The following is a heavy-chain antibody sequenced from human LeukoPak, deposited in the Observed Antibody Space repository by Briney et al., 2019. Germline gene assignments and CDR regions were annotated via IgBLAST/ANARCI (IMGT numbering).Heavy chain of an antibody. CDR2: ISAYNGNT. Sequence: ASVKVSCKASGYTFTSYGISWVRQAPGQGLEWMGWISAYNGNTNYAQKLQGRVTMTTDTSTSTAYMELRSLRSDDTAVYYCARDLYYYDSSGYSEGFDYWGQGTLVTVSS. V-gene: IGHV1-18*01. J-gene: IGHJ4*02. CDR1: GYTFTSYG. CDR3: ARDLYYYDSSGYSEGFDY. D-gene: IGHD3-22*01.